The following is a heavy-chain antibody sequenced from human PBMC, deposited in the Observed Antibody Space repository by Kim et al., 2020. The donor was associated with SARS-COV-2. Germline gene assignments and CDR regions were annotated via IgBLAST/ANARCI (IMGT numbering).Heavy chain of an antibody. CDR1: GGTFSSYA. Sequence: SVKVSCKASGGTFSSYAISWVRQAPGQGLEWMGGIIPIFGTANYAQKFQGRVTITADESTSTAYMELSSLRSEDTAVYYCARERFGPYCSGGSCYPGLGYWGQGTLVTVSS. CDR3: ARERFGPYCSGGSCYPGLGY. CDR2: IIPIFGTA. J-gene: IGHJ4*02. D-gene: IGHD2-15*01. V-gene: IGHV1-69*13.